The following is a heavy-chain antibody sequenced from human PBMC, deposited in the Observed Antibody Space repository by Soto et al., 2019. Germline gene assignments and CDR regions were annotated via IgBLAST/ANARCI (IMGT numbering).Heavy chain of an antibody. CDR2: ISFDGKNR. CDR1: GFIFSNYG. V-gene: IGHV3-30*18. D-gene: IGHD2-15*01. Sequence: QVQLVESGGGVVQPGKSLRLSCAASGFIFSNYGMHWVRQAPGKGLEWVALISFDGKNRNYADSVKGRFTIYRDNPKNTLYLEMNSLRPEDTAFYYCAKRGGVVGGNEHPFFEYWGQGTLVTVSS. CDR3: AKRGGVVGGNEHPFFEY. J-gene: IGHJ4*02.